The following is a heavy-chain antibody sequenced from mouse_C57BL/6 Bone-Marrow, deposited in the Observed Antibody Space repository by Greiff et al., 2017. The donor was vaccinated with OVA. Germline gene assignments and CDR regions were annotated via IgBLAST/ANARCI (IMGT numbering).Heavy chain of an antibody. CDR3: ARFPYYYGSSWYFDV. V-gene: IGHV1-66*01. Sequence: VMLVESGPELVKPGASVKISCKASGYSFTSYYIHWVKQRPGQGLEWIGWIYPGSGNTKYNEKFKGKATLTADTSSSTAYMQLSSLTSEDSAVYYCARFPYYYGSSWYFDVWGTGTTVTVSS. CDR2: IYPGSGNT. CDR1: GYSFTSYY. J-gene: IGHJ1*03. D-gene: IGHD1-1*01.